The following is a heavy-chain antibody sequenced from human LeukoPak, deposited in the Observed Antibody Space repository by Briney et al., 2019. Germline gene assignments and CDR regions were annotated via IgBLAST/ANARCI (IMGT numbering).Heavy chain of an antibody. D-gene: IGHD3-10*01. V-gene: IGHV3-30*04. Sequence: QSGGSLRLSCAASGFTFSSYAMYWVRQAPGKGLEWVAVISYDGSDKFYADSVKGRFTISRDSSKNTLYLQMNSLRPEDTAVYYCARDDFGSGDSRPWFDPWGQGTLVTVSS. J-gene: IGHJ5*02. CDR1: GFTFSSYA. CDR3: ARDDFGSGDSRPWFDP. CDR2: ISYDGSDK.